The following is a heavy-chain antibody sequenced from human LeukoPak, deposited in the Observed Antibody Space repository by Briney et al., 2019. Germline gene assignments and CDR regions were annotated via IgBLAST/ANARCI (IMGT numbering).Heavy chain of an antibody. Sequence: ASVKVSCKASGDTFTDYYIYGVRQAPGQGLEWMGWTNPNSGGTNYAQKFQGRVTMTWDTSILTAYMELSSLTSDDTAVYYCAASTVQNYYWYYGMDVWGQGTTVTVSS. CDR3: AASTVQNYYWYYGMDV. J-gene: IGHJ6*02. D-gene: IGHD4-17*01. CDR2: TNPNSGGT. CDR1: GDTFTDYY. V-gene: IGHV1-2*02.